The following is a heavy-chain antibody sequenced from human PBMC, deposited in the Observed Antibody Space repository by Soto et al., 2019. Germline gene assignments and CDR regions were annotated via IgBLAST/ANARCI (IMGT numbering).Heavy chain of an antibody. CDR2: TTWNSETI. Sequence: EVQLVESGGRLVQPGTFLRLSCIASGFRFDDYAMHWVRQAPGKGLEWVSGTTWNSETIDYAESVRGRFTISRDNAEKSVFLQMDSLSPEDTALYYCSRDDQGIATSGTPILGSWGQGTPVTVSS. D-gene: IGHD6-13*01. J-gene: IGHJ4*02. CDR3: SRDDQGIATSGTPILGS. CDR1: GFRFDDYA. V-gene: IGHV3-9*01.